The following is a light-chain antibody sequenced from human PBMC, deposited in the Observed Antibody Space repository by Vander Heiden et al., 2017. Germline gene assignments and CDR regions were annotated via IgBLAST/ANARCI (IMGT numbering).Light chain of an antibody. V-gene: IGKV1-9*01. CDR2: AAS. Sequence: IQLTPSPSSLSASVGDRVTITCRASQGISSYLAWYQQKPGKAPKLLIYAASTLQSGVPSRFGGSGSGTDFTLTISSLQPEDVATYYCQQLNSYPRTFGPGTKVDIK. J-gene: IGKJ3*01. CDR1: QGISSY. CDR3: QQLNSYPRT.